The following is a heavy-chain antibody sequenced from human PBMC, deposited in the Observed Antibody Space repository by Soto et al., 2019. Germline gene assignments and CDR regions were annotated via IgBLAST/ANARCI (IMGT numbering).Heavy chain of an antibody. CDR2: ISGSGDST. V-gene: IGHV3-23*01. CDR3: LVGSQESKFDP. D-gene: IGHD1-26*01. Sequence: EVQLLESGGGLVQSGGSLRLSCAASGFTFSSYAMSWVRQAPGKGLEWVSGISGSGDSTYYADSVKGRFTISRDNSKNMVYLQMNSLRDEDKAVYYPLVGSQESKFDPWGQGTLVTDSS. J-gene: IGHJ5*02. CDR1: GFTFSSYA.